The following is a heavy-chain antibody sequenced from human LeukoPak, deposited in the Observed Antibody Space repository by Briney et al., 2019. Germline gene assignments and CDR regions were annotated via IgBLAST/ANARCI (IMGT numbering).Heavy chain of an antibody. V-gene: IGHV3-23*01. Sequence: GSLRLSCAASGFTFSSYAMSWVRQAPGKGLEWVSAISGSGGSTYYADSVKGRFTISRDNSKNTLYLQMNSLRAEDTAVYHCAKDWAAAGTNWFDPWGQGTLVTVSS. CDR2: ISGSGGST. CDR1: GFTFSSYA. J-gene: IGHJ5*02. D-gene: IGHD6-13*01. CDR3: AKDWAAAGTNWFDP.